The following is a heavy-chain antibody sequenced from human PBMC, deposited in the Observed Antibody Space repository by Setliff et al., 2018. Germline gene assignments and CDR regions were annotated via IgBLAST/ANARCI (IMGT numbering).Heavy chain of an antibody. CDR2: VDPEDGET. J-gene: IGHJ4*02. CDR1: GYTFTDYY. CDR3: AKRGSSSAFDY. D-gene: IGHD6-13*01. V-gene: IGHV1-69-2*01. Sequence: VKVSCKASGYTFTDYYMHWVQQAPGKGLEWMGRVDPEDGETIYAEKFQGRVTITTDESTSTAYMELSSLRSEDTAVYYCAKRGSSSAFDYWGQGTLVTVSS.